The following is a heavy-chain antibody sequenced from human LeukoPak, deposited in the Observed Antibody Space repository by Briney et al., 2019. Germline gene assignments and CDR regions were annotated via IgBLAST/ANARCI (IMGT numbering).Heavy chain of an antibody. V-gene: IGHV3-23*01. Sequence: PGGSLRLSCAASGFTFSSYAMSWVRQAPGKGLEWVSAISGSGGSTYYADSVKGRFTISRDNSKNTLYLQMNSLRAEDTAVCYCAKDRDYYGSGSSYFDYWGQGTLVTVSS. J-gene: IGHJ4*02. CDR1: GFTFSSYA. CDR3: AKDRDYYGSGSSYFDY. CDR2: ISGSGGST. D-gene: IGHD3-10*01.